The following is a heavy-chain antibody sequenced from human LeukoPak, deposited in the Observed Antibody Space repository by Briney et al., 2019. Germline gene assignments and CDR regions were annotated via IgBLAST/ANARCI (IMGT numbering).Heavy chain of an antibody. V-gene: IGHV3-21*04. CDR1: GFTFSSYS. CDR2: ISSSSSYI. Sequence: PGGSLRLSCAASGFTFSSYSMNWVRQAPGKGLEWVSSISSSSSYIYYADSVKGRFTISRDNAKNSLYLQMNSLRAEDTAVYYCDRYGSGRMNWFDPWGQGTLVTVSS. D-gene: IGHD3-10*01. J-gene: IGHJ5*02. CDR3: DRYGSGRMNWFDP.